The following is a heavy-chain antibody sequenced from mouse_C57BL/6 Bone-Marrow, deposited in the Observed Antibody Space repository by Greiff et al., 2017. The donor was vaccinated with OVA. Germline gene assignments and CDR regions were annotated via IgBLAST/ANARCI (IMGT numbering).Heavy chain of an antibody. CDR2: ISSGGSYT. CDR1: GFTFSSYG. V-gene: IGHV5-6*01. D-gene: IGHD1-1*01. CDR3: ARHGDYGSFFDY. J-gene: IGHJ2*01. Sequence: EVQRVESGGDLVKPGGSLKLSCAASGFTFSSYGMSWVRQTPDKRLEWVATISSGGSYTYYPASVKGRFTISRDNAKNTLYLQMSSLKSEDTAMYYCARHGDYGSFFDYWGQGTTLTVSS.